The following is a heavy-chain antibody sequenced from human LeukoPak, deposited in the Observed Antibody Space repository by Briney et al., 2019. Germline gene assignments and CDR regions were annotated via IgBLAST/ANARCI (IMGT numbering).Heavy chain of an antibody. J-gene: IGHJ4*02. D-gene: IGHD2-2*01. V-gene: IGHV1-2*02. CDR2: VNTNSGGT. CDR3: ARVPGCSSASCYPTGDC. CDR1: VYTFTGYY. Sequence: AVNVSCTPSVYTFTGYYMHGVRQAPGRGLEWMGWVNTNSGGTNYPQTSQGRVTMTRDTSISTAYMELSRLRSDDTAVYYCARVPGCSSASCYPTGDCWGQGTLVTVAS.